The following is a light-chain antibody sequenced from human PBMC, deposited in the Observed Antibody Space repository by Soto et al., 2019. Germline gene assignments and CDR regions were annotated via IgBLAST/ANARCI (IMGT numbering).Light chain of an antibody. Sequence: EIVMTQSPATLSVSRGERATLSCRARQSVSSNLAWYQQIPGQAPRTLIHGASTRATGIPARFSGSGSGTEFTLTSSSLHSEEYALYYWQQYNNWPPWTFGQGTKVEIK. J-gene: IGKJ1*01. CDR2: GAS. CDR3: QQYNNWPPWT. V-gene: IGKV3-15*01. CDR1: QSVSSN.